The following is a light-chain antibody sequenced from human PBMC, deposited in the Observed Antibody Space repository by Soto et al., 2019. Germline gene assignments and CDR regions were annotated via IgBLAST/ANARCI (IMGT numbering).Light chain of an antibody. V-gene: IGKV3-11*01. Sequence: EIVLTQSPATLSLSPGERATLSCRASQSVSSYLAWYQQKPGQAPRLLIYAASNRATGILARFSGGGSGTDFTLTISSLEPEDFAVYYCQQRFNWPRFTFGQGTKLEIK. CDR1: QSVSSY. CDR3: QQRFNWPRFT. J-gene: IGKJ2*01. CDR2: AAS.